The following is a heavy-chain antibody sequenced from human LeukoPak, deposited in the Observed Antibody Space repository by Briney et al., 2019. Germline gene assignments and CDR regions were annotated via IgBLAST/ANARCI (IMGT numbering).Heavy chain of an antibody. CDR1: GFSFSSYN. V-gene: IGHV3-21*01. CDR2: ITSSSTYT. J-gene: IGHJ6*03. D-gene: IGHD6-13*01. CDR3: ARTQQPNYYYYYYMDV. Sequence: GGSLRLSCAASGFSFSSYNMNWVRQTPGKGLEWVSSITSSSTYTFYADSVKGRFTISRDNARNSLYLQMNSLRAEDTAVYYCARTQQPNYYYYYYMDVWGKGTTVTVSS.